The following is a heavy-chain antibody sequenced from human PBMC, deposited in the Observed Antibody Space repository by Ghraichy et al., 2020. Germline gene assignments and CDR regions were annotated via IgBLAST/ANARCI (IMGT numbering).Heavy chain of an antibody. CDR2: IYYSGST. V-gene: IGHV4-59*01. Sequence: SETLSLTCTVSGGSISSYYWSWIRQPPGKGLEWIGYIYYSGSTNYNPSLKSRVTISVDTSKNQFSLKLSSVTAADTAVYYCARMWDNYWYFDLWGRGTLVTVSS. J-gene: IGHJ2*01. CDR3: ARMWDNYWYFDL. D-gene: IGHD1-26*01. CDR1: GGSISSYY.